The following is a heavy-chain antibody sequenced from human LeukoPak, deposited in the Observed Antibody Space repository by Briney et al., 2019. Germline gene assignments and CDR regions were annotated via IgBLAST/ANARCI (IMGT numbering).Heavy chain of an antibody. CDR3: ARDVVVVPAAHYGMDV. D-gene: IGHD2-2*01. CDR1: GFTFSSYG. CDR2: IWYDGSNK. V-gene: IGHV3-33*01. Sequence: PGGSLRLSCAASGFTFSSYGMHWVRQAPGKGLEWVAVIWYDGSNKYYTDSVKGRFTIPRDNSKNTLYLQMNSLRAEDTAVYYCARDVVVVPAAHYGMDVWGKGTTVTVSS. J-gene: IGHJ6*04.